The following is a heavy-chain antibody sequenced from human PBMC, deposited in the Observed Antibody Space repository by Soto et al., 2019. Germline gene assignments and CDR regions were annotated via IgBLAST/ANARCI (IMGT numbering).Heavy chain of an antibody. V-gene: IGHV2-5*01. CDR2: IYWNDDK. Sequence: QITLKESGPTLVKPTQTLTLTCTFSGFSLSTSGVGVGWIRQPPGKALEWLALIYWNDDKRHSPSLKSRLTITKDTSQNQVVITMTNMDPVDTATYYRAHQPIIGYDILTGPCDYWGQGTLVTVSS. CDR1: GFSLSTSGVG. J-gene: IGHJ4*02. CDR3: AHQPIIGYDILTGPCDY. D-gene: IGHD3-9*01.